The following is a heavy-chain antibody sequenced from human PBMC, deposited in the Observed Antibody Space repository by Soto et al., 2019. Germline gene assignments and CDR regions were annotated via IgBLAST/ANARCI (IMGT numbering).Heavy chain of an antibody. V-gene: IGHV2-5*02. D-gene: IGHD3-9*01. CDR2: IYWDDDK. J-gene: IGHJ5*02. CDR1: GFSLSTTGVA. CDR3: ARRLVDDLLGNPFDP. Sequence: QITLKDSGPPLVKPTQTLTLTCSFSGFSLSTTGVAVGWIRQPPGKALEWLALIYWDDDKRYNPSLKSRLAITKDNSKNQVVLTMTNMDPVDTGTYYCARRLVDDLLGNPFDPWGQGILVTVSS.